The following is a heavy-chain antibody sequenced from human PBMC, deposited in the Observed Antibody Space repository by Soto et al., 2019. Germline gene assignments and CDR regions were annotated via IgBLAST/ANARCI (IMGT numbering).Heavy chain of an antibody. CDR2: IYRTGST. CDR3: ASRDPGTSVDY. V-gene: IGHV4-4*02. D-gene: IGHD1-7*01. CDR1: GGSFTINNW. J-gene: IGHJ4*02. Sequence: PXETMSLTCAVSGGSFTINNWWTCVRQPPGKGLEWIGEIYRTGSTNYNPSLKSRVAISLDKSENQFSLKVTSLTAADTAVYYCASRDPGTSVDYWGQGTLVTVSS.